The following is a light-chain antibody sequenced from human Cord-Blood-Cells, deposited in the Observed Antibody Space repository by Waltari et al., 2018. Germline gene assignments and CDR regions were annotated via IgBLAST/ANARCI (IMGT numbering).Light chain of an antibody. J-gene: IGLJ1*01. CDR3: SSYAGSNNFV. Sequence: QSALTQPPSASGSPGQSVTISCTGTSSDVGGYNYVSWYQQHPGKAPKLMIYEVNKRPSVVPDRFSGSKSGNTASLTVSGLQAEDEADYYCSSYAGSNNFVFGTGTKVTVL. CDR1: SSDVGGYNY. CDR2: EVN. V-gene: IGLV2-8*01.